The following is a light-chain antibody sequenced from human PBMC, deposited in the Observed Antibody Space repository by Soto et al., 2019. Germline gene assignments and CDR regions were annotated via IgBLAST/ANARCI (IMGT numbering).Light chain of an antibody. CDR1: QTISRW. V-gene: IGKV1-5*03. CDR2: KAS. CDR3: QPSSTYALS. Sequence: EIQMTPSPPTLSGAVGDRVTITCRASQTISRWLAWYQQKPGKAPKRRIDKASTLKRGVPSRFSGRGSGTEFTRTLRSLKADDVATHHCQPSSTYALSFGGGTKVDI. J-gene: IGKJ4*01.